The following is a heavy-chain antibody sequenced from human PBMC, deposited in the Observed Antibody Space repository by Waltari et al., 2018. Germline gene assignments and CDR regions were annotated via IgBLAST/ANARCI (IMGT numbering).Heavy chain of an antibody. V-gene: IGHV1-69*01. CDR1: GGTLNTYS. D-gene: IGHD3-10*01. Sequence: QVQLVQSGAEVKKPGTSVKVSCKASGGTLNTYSINWVRQATGQGLEWMGGIIPMFGTANYAQKFQGRVTISADVSTNTAYMELSSLNSEDTAVYYCAVPHGSGSYYSDGYFDYWGQGTLVTVSS. CDR3: AVPHGSGSYYSDGYFDY. CDR2: IIPMFGTA. J-gene: IGHJ4*02.